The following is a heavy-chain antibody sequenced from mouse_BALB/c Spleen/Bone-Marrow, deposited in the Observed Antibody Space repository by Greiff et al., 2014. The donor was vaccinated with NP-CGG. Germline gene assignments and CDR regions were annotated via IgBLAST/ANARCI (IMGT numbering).Heavy chain of an antibody. CDR2: INPDSGTI. Sequence: EVKVEESGGGLVQPGGSLKLSCAASGFDFSRYWMSWVRQAPGRGLEWIGEINPDSGTINYTPSLKDKFIISRDNAKNTLYLQMSKVRSEDTALYYCAREGIPAWFAYWGQGTLVTVSA. CDR1: GFDFSRYW. V-gene: IGHV4-1*02. J-gene: IGHJ3*01. CDR3: AREGIPAWFAY.